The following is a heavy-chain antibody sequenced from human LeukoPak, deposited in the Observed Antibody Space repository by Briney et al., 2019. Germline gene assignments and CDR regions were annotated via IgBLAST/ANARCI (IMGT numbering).Heavy chain of an antibody. D-gene: IGHD1-1*01. J-gene: IGHJ4*02. CDR2: INHSGST. CDR3: AREELDPEYYFDY. CDR1: GGSFSGYY. Sequence: PSETLSLTFAVYGGSFSGYYWSWIRQPPGKGLEWIGEINHSGSTNYNPSLKSRVTISVDTSKNQFSLKLSSVTAADTAVYYCAREELDPEYYFDYWGQGTLVTVSS. V-gene: IGHV4-34*01.